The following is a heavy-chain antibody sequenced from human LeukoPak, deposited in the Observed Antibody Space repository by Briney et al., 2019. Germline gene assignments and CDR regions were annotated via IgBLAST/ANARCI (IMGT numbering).Heavy chain of an antibody. CDR2: FHPEDGET. CDR3: ATGKIYCSTTSCSDDS. V-gene: IGHV1-24*01. Sequence: ASVKVSCKVSGYTLTELSMHWVRQAPGKGLEWMGGFHPEDGETVYAQKFQGRVTMTEDTSTDTAYMELSSLRSEDTAVYYSATGKIYCSTTSCSDDSWGQGTLVTVSS. J-gene: IGHJ4*02. CDR1: GYTLTELS. D-gene: IGHD2-2*01.